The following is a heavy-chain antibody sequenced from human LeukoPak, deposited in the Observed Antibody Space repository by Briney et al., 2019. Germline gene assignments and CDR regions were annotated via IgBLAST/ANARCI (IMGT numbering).Heavy chain of an antibody. CDR1: GFTFSSYW. CDR3: AREWYYDSSGYFPGDWFDP. D-gene: IGHD3-22*01. CDR2: IKQDGSEK. J-gene: IGHJ5*02. V-gene: IGHV3-7*01. Sequence: GRSLRLSCAASGFTFSSYWMSWVRQAPGKGLEWVANIKQDGSEKYYVDSVKGRFTISRDNAKNSLYLQMNSLRAEDTAVYYCAREWYYDSSGYFPGDWFDPWGQGTLVTVCS.